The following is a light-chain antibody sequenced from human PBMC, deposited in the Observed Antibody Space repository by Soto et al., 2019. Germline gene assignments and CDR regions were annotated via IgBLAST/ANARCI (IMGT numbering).Light chain of an antibody. J-gene: IGKJ4*01. CDR2: GAS. V-gene: IGKV3-20*01. CDR3: QQYGSSPPLT. CDR1: QSVTTY. Sequence: IVMTHSPPTLSVSPGEKPTLSCRASQSVTTYLAWYQQKPGQAPRLLIYGASSRATGIPDRFSGSGSGTDFTLTISRLEPEDFVVYYCQQYGSSPPLTFGGGTKVDIK.